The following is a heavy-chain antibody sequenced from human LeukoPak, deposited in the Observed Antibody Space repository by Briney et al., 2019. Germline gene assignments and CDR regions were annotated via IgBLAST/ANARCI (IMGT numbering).Heavy chain of an antibody. CDR1: GGTFSSYA. CDR2: IIPIFGTT. V-gene: IGHV1-69*05. Sequence: SVKVSCKASGGTFSSYAISWVRQAPGQGLEWMGGIIPIFGTTNYAQKFQGRVTITTDESSSTDYMELSSLRSEDTAVYYCARDKSDYSSGQIDYWGQGTLVTVSS. CDR3: ARDKSDYSSGQIDY. J-gene: IGHJ4*02. D-gene: IGHD6-19*01.